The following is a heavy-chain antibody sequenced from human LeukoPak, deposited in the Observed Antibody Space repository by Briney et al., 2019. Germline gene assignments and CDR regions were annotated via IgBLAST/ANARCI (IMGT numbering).Heavy chain of an antibody. V-gene: IGHV4-59*01. CDR3: ARGKDYYDTSGYPTFHY. CDR2: VYYSGST. CDR1: GGSIIGYY. D-gene: IGHD3-22*01. J-gene: IGHJ4*02. Sequence: SETLSLTCTVSGGSIIGYYWSWIRQPPGKRLEWIGYVYYSGSTNYNPSLKSRVTISVDTSKNQLSLKLTSVLAADTAVYYCARGKDYYDTSGYPTFHYWGQGTLVTVSS.